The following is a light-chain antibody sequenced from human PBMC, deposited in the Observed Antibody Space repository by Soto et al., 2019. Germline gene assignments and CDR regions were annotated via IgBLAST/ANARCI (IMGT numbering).Light chain of an antibody. CDR1: QNVNSW. V-gene: IGKV1-5*03. J-gene: IGKJ2*01. CDR3: QQYDSYPKT. Sequence: DVQMTQSPSTLSASIGDTVTMTCWASQNVNSWLAWYQQKPGKAPKLLIYKASILETGVPSRVSGGGSGTDFTLTISGLQPEDVATYYCQQYDSYPKTFGQGT. CDR2: KAS.